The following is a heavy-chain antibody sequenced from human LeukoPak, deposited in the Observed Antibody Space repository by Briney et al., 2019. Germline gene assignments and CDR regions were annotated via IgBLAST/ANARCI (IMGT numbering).Heavy chain of an antibody. CDR3: ARDEGYCSSTSCYRLNWFDP. Sequence: ASVKVSCKASGYTFTGYYMHWVRQAPGQGLEWMGWINPNSGGTNYAQKFQGRVTMTRDTSISTAYMELSRLRSADTAVYYCARDEGYCSSTSCYRLNWFDPWGQGTLVTVSS. CDR2: INPNSGGT. J-gene: IGHJ5*02. CDR1: GYTFTGYY. V-gene: IGHV1-2*02. D-gene: IGHD2-2*01.